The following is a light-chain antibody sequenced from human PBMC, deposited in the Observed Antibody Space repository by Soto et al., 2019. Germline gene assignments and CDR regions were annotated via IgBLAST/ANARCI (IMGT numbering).Light chain of an antibody. J-gene: IGKJ5*01. V-gene: IGKV1-5*01. Sequence: MTQSPGTLSASPGERVSLSCRASQSISSWLAWYQQKPGKAPKLLIYDASSLESGLPSRFSGSGSGTEFTLTISSLQPEDFATFYCQQLLSYPITFGQGTRL. CDR3: QQLLSYPIT. CDR2: DAS. CDR1: QSISSW.